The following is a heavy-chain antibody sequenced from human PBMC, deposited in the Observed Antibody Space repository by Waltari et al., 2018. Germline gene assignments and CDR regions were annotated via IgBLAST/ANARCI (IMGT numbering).Heavy chain of an antibody. V-gene: IGHV3-30-3*01. D-gene: IGHD2-2*01. CDR3: ARAGATSWKTPSTPYYYYGMDV. Sequence: QVQLVESGGGVVQPGRSLRLSCAASGFTFSSYAMHWVRQAPGKGLEWVAVITYDGSNKNYADSVKGRFTISRDNSKNTLYLQMNSLRAEDTAVYYCARAGATSWKTPSTPYYYYGMDVWGQGTTVTVSS. CDR1: GFTFSSYA. CDR2: ITYDGSNK. J-gene: IGHJ6*02.